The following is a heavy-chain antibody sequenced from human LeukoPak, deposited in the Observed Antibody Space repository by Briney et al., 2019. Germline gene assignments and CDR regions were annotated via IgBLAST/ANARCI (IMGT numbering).Heavy chain of an antibody. J-gene: IGHJ6*02. D-gene: IGHD3-16*02. CDR3: AWSLGELSASPYYYGMDV. Sequence: PSETLSLTCTVSGGSISSGGYYWSWLRQHPGKGLEWIGYIYYSGSTYYTPSLKRRVTISVDTSKNQFSLKLSSVTAADTAVYYCAWSLGELSASPYYYGMDVWGQGTTVTVSS. CDR1: GGSISSGGYY. V-gene: IGHV4-31*03. CDR2: IYYSGST.